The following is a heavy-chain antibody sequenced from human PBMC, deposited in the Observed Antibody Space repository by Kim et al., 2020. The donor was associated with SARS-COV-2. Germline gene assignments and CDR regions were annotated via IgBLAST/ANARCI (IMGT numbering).Heavy chain of an antibody. V-gene: IGHV3-30*18. D-gene: IGHD3-10*01. CDR3: AKDQIFMVRDTPTSLDY. J-gene: IGHJ4*02. CDR1: GFTFSSYG. CDR2: ISYDGSNK. Sequence: GGSLRLSCAASGFTFSSYGMHWVRQAPGKGLEWVAVISYDGSNKYYADSVKGRFTISRDNSKNTLYLQMNSLSAEDTAVYYCAKDQIFMVRDTPTSLDYWGQGTLVTVSS.